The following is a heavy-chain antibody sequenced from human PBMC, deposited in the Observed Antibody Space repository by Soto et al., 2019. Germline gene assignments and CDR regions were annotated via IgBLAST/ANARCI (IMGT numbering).Heavy chain of an antibody. J-gene: IGHJ4*02. CDR1: GFTFSSYA. CDR3: AKAVRDDYGDC. V-gene: IGHV3-23*01. Sequence: EVQLLESGGGLVQPGGSLRLSCAASGFTFSSYAMSWVRQAPGKGLEWVSAISGSGGSTYYADSVKGRFTISRDNSDNTLYLQMDRLRAEDTAVYYCAKAVRDDYGDCWGQGTLVTVAS. CDR2: ISGSGGST. D-gene: IGHD4-17*01.